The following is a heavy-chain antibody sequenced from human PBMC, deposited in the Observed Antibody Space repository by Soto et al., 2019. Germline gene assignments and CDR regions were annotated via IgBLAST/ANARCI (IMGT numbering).Heavy chain of an antibody. Sequence: EVQLLESGGGLVQPGGSLRLSCAASGFTFSSYAMSWVRQAPGKGLEWVSAISGSGGSTYYADSVKGRFTISRDNSKNTLYLQMNSLRAEDTAVYYCAKDSPWFGELYYYYGMDVWVQGTTVTVSS. CDR1: GFTFSSYA. V-gene: IGHV3-23*01. CDR2: ISGSGGST. J-gene: IGHJ6*02. D-gene: IGHD3-10*01. CDR3: AKDSPWFGELYYYYGMDV.